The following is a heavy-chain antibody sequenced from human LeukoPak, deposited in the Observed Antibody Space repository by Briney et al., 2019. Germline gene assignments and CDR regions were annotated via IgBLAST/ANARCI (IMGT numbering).Heavy chain of an antibody. D-gene: IGHD2-15*01. CDR1: GFTFSSYA. CDR3: ASLVTDMDPTRGAFDY. V-gene: IGHV3-30*04. Sequence: GRSLRLSCAASGFTFSSYAMHWVRQAPGKGLEWVAVISYDGSNKYCADSVKGRFTISRDNSKNTLYLQMNSLRAEDTAVYYCASLVTDMDPTRGAFDYWGQGTLVTVSS. CDR2: ISYDGSNK. J-gene: IGHJ4*02.